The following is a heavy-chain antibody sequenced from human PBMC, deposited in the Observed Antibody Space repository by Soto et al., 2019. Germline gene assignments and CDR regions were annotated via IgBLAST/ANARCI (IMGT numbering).Heavy chain of an antibody. D-gene: IGHD1-26*01. CDR1: GGSISSYY. CDR2: IHFSGST. CDR3: ARHDIGSYFIY. Sequence: TLSLTCIVSGGSISSYYWSWIRQTPGKGLEWMGYIHFSGSTNYNPSLKSRVTISVDTSKNQFSLKLSSVTAADTAVYYCARHDIGSYFIYWGQGTLVTVSS. V-gene: IGHV4-59*08. J-gene: IGHJ4*01.